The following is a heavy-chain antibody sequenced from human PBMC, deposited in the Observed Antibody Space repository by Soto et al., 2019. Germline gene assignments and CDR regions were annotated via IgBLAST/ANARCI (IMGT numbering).Heavy chain of an antibody. Sequence: GGSLRLSCAASGFTVSSNYMSWVRQAPGKGLEWVSVIYSGGSTYYADSVKGRFTISRDNSKNTLYLQMNSLRAEDTAVYYCARGLNLFTYYYDSSGYRPRPFDYWGQGTLVTVSS. CDR3: ARGLNLFTYYYDSSGYRPRPFDY. J-gene: IGHJ4*02. CDR2: IYSGGST. V-gene: IGHV3-66*01. D-gene: IGHD3-22*01. CDR1: GFTVSSNY.